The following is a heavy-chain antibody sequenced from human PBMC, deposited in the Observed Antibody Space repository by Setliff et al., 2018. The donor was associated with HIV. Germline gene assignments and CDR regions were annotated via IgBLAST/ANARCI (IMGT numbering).Heavy chain of an antibody. CDR1: SASRSINTYY. Sequence: LSLTCTVSSASRSINTYYWSWIRQPPGKGLDWVGNIYYSGTNYNPSLKSRVTISVDTSKHQISLKLNSVTAADTAVYYCAGGTIVAPGGYFYYMDVWGKGATVTVS. V-gene: IGHV4-59*01. D-gene: IGHD6-6*01. CDR2: IYYSGT. J-gene: IGHJ6*03. CDR3: AGGTIVAPGGYFYYMDV.